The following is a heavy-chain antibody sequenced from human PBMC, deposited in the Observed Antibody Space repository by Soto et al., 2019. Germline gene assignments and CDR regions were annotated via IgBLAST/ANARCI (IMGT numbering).Heavy chain of an antibody. V-gene: IGHV3-21*01. D-gene: IGHD3-22*01. Sequence: EVQLVESGGGLVKPGGSLRLSCAASGFTFSSYSMNWVRQAPGKGLEWVSSISSSSSYIYYADSVKGRFTISRDNAKNSRYRQMNSLRAEDTAVYYCARGYHYYDSSGYDKWDAFDIWGQGTMVTVSS. CDR2: ISSSSSYI. J-gene: IGHJ3*02. CDR3: ARGYHYYDSSGYDKWDAFDI. CDR1: GFTFSSYS.